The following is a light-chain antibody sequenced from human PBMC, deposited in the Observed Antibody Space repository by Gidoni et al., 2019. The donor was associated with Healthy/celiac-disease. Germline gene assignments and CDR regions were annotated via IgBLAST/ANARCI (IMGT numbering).Light chain of an antibody. J-gene: IGKJ3*01. Sequence: EIVLTQSPGPLSLSPGERATLSCRASQSVSSSYLAWYQQKPGQAPRLLIYGASSRATRIPDRFSGSGSGTDFTLTISRLEPEDFAVYYCQQYGSSPLFTFGPGTKVDIK. CDR1: QSVSSSY. CDR2: GAS. CDR3: QQYGSSPLFT. V-gene: IGKV3-20*01.